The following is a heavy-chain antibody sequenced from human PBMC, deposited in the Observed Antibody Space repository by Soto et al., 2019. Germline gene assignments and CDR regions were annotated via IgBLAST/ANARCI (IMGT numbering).Heavy chain of an antibody. J-gene: IGHJ6*03. CDR2: IYYSGST. CDR1: GGSFSSGIYY. CDR3: ARGLILWFGELSRRGGYYYYMDV. Sequence: SETLSLTCTVSGGSFSSGIYYWSWIRQPPGKGLEWIGYIYYSGSTNYNPSLKSRVTILVDTAKKQISLKLSSVTAADTAVYYCARGLILWFGELSRRGGYYYYMDVWGKGTSVTVSS. D-gene: IGHD3-10*01. V-gene: IGHV4-61*01.